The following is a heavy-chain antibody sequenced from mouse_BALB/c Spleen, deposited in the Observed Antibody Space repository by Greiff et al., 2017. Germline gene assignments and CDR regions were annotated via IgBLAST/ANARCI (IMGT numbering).Heavy chain of an antibody. Sequence: VQLKESGGGLVKPGGSLKLSCAASGFAFSSYDMSWVRQTPEKRLEWVAYISSGGGSTYYPDTVKGRFTISRDNAKNTLYLQMSSLKSEDTAMYYCARHDYDKGYAMDYWGQGTSVTVSS. CDR1: GFAFSSYD. D-gene: IGHD2-4*01. CDR2: ISSGGGST. J-gene: IGHJ4*01. V-gene: IGHV5-12-1*01. CDR3: ARHDYDKGYAMDY.